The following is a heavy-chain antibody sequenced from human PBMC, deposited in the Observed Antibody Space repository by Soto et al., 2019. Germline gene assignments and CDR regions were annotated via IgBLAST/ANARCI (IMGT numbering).Heavy chain of an antibody. D-gene: IGHD3-10*01. CDR1: GGSISSYY. J-gene: IGHJ3*02. CDR3: AREGGYYGSGTYPI. CDR2: IYYSGST. Sequence: PSETLSLTCTVSGGSISSYYWSWIRQPPGKGLEWIGYIYYSGSTNYNPSLKSRVTISVDTSKNQFSLKLSSVTAADTAVYYCAREGGYYGSGTYPIWGQGTMVTVS. V-gene: IGHV4-59*01.